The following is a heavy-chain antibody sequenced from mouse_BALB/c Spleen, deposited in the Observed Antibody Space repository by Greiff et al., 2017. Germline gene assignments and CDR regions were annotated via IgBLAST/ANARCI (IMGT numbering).Heavy chain of an antibody. CDR2: INPSTGYT. D-gene: IGHD2-1*01. CDR3: ARSTIYYGNYDAMDY. V-gene: IGHV1-7*01. Sequence: QVQLQQSGAELAKPGASVKMSCKASGYTFTSYWMHWVKQRPGQGLEWIGYINPSTGYTEYNQKFKDKATLTADKSSSTAYMQLSSLTSEDSAVYYCARSTIYYGNYDAMDYWVQGTSVTVSS. CDR1: GYTFTSYW. J-gene: IGHJ4*01.